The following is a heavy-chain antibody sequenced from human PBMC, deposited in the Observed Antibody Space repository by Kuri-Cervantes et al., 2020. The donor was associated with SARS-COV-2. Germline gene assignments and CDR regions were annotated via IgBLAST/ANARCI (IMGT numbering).Heavy chain of an antibody. Sequence: LSLTCAASGFTFSSYAMSWVRLAPGKGLEWVSAISGSGGSTYYADSVKGRFTISRDNSKNTLDLQMNSLRAEDTAVYYCAPSTGDNGYWGQGTLVTVSS. CDR2: ISGSGGST. J-gene: IGHJ4*02. V-gene: IGHV3-23*01. D-gene: IGHD7-27*01. CDR3: APSTGDNGY. CDR1: GFTFSSYA.